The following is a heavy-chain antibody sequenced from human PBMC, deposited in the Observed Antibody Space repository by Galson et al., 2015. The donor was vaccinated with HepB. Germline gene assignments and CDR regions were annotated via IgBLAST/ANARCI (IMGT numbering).Heavy chain of an antibody. Sequence: SLRLSCAASGFTFTNYGMSWVRQAPGKGLEWVSGIGGGGDSTYHADSVKGRFTMSRDNSKNTLYLQMNSLRVEDTAIYYCVRLGDSEASYFYFGMDVWGQGTTVTVSS. CDR2: IGGGGDST. CDR1: GFTFTNYG. D-gene: IGHD1-26*01. CDR3: VRLGDSEASYFYFGMDV. J-gene: IGHJ6*02. V-gene: IGHV3-23*01.